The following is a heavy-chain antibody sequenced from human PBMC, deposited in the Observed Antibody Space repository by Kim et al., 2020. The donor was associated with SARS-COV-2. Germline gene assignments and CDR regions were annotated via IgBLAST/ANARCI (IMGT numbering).Heavy chain of an antibody. CDR1: GGSISSSSYY. J-gene: IGHJ4*02. D-gene: IGHD2-8*02. V-gene: IGHV4-39*01. CDR3: ARHGGGSIVVVVYAAYFAY. Sequence: SETLSLTCTVSGGSISSSSYYWGWIRQPPGKGLEWIGSIYYSGSTYYNPSRKSRVTISVDTSKNQFSLKLSSVTAADTAVYYCARHGGGSIVVVVYAAYFAYWGQGTLVSVSS. CDR2: IYYSGST.